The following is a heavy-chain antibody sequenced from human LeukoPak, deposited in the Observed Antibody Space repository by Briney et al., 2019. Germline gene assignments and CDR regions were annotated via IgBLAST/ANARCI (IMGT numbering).Heavy chain of an antibody. V-gene: IGHV4-4*07. CDR2: IYTSGST. CDR1: GGSISSYD. D-gene: IGHD6-19*01. CDR3: ARYRGTSGWLFDY. J-gene: IGHJ4*02. Sequence: SETLSLTCTVSGGSISSYDWGWIRQPAGKGLEWIGRIYTSGSTTYNPSLKSRVTMSLDTSKNQFSLNLTSVTAADTAFYYCARYRGTSGWLFDYWGQGTLVTVSS.